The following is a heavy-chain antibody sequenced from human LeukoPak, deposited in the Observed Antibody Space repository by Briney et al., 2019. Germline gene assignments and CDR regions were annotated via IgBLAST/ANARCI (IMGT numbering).Heavy chain of an antibody. CDR1: GYTFTSYD. V-gene: IGHV1-8*01. D-gene: IGHD6-19*01. CDR2: MNPNSGNT. Sequence: ASVKVSCKASGYTFTSYDINWVRQATGQGLEWMGWMNPNSGNTGYAQKFQGRVTMTRNTSISTVYMELSSLRSEDTAVYYCARGTERDGSGWYIPEKWGQGTLVTVSS. J-gene: IGHJ4*02. CDR3: ARGTERDGSGWYIPEK.